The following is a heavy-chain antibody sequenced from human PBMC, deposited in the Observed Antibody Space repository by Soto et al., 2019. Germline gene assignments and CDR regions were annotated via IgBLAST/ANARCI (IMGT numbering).Heavy chain of an antibody. CDR1: GFTFSSYG. Sequence: QVQLVESGGGVVQPGRSLRLSCAASGFTFSSYGMHWVRQAPGKGLEWVAVISYDGSNKYYADSVKGRFTISRDNSKNTLYLQMNSLRAEDTAVYYCAQDGGYGSSGWGFDIWGQGTMVTVSS. D-gene: IGHD6-19*01. CDR2: ISYDGSNK. V-gene: IGHV3-30*18. J-gene: IGHJ3*02. CDR3: AQDGGYGSSGWGFDI.